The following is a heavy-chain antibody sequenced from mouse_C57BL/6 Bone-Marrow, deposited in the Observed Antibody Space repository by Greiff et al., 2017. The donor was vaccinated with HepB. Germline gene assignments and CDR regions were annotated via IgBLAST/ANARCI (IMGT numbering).Heavy chain of an antibody. V-gene: IGHV1-61*01. CDR2: IYPSDSET. CDR3: ARRELAWFAY. J-gene: IGHJ3*01. Sequence: VQLQQPGAELVRPGSSVKLSCKASGYTFTSYWMDWVKQRPGQGLEWIGNIYPSDSETHYNQKFKDKATLTVDKSSSTAYMQLSSLTSEDSAVYYCARRELAWFAYWGQGTLVTVSA. CDR1: GYTFTSYW. D-gene: IGHD4-1*01.